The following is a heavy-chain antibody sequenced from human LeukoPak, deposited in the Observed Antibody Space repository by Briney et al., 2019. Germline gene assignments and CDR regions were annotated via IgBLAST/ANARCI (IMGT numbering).Heavy chain of an antibody. V-gene: IGHV4-59*01. CDR2: IHYSGST. Sequence: SPSETLSLTCTVSGGSISGYYWSWIRQPPGQGLEWIGYIHYSGSTNYNPSLKSRVTISVDTSKNQFSLKLSSVTAADTAVYYCARSPLGGAAAGTNWFDPWGQGTLVTVSS. J-gene: IGHJ5*02. CDR3: ARSPLGGAAAGTNWFDP. CDR1: GGSISGYY. D-gene: IGHD6-13*01.